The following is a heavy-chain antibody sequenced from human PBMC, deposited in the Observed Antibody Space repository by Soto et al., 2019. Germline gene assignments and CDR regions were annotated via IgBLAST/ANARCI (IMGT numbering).Heavy chain of an antibody. CDR3: ARDGVLIAAVATGFDY. CDR2: IFHSGDT. J-gene: IGHJ4*02. V-gene: IGHV4-38-2*02. Sequence: ASETLSLTCTVSGYSISSGYYWGWIRQPPGKGLEWIGSIFHSGDTYYTPSLKSRVTISVDTPMNQFSLKLSSVTATDTAVYYCARDGVLIAAVATGFDYWGRGALVTVSS. CDR1: GYSISSGYY. D-gene: IGHD6-13*01.